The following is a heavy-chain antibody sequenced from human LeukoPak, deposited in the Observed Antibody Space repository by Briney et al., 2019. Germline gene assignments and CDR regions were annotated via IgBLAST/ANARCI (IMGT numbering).Heavy chain of an antibody. CDR1: GFTFSSYA. CDR3: ARDHRGVRDYFDY. CDR2: ISYDGSNK. V-gene: IGHV3-30-3*01. J-gene: IGHJ4*02. D-gene: IGHD3-10*01. Sequence: GGSLRLSCAASGFTFSSYAMHWVRQAPGKGLEWVAVISYDGSNKYYADSVKGRFTISRDNSKNTLYLQMNSLRAEDTAVYYCARDHRGVRDYFDYWGRGTLVTVSS.